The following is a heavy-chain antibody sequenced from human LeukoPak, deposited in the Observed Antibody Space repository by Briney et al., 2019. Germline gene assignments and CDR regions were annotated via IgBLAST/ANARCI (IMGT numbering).Heavy chain of an antibody. CDR2: ISSSSSTI. V-gene: IGHV3-48*04. CDR1: GFTFSSYS. Sequence: GGSLRLSCAASGFTFSSYSMNWVRQAPGKGLEWVSYISSSSSTIYYADSVKGRFTISRDNAKNSLYLQMNSLRAEDTAVYYCARAQINYYYGPDAFDIWGQGTMVTVSS. J-gene: IGHJ3*02. D-gene: IGHD3-10*01. CDR3: ARAQINYYYGPDAFDI.